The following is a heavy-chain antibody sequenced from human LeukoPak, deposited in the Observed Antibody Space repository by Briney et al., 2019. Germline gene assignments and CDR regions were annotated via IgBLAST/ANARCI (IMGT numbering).Heavy chain of an antibody. J-gene: IGHJ4*02. CDR2: IYYSGST. Sequence: SETLSLTCTVSGGSINSYYWGWIRQPPGKGLEWIGSIYYSGSTYYNPSLKSRVTISVDTSKNQFSLKLSSVTAADTAVYYCARRLLWGSGSYYDYWGQGTLVTVSS. D-gene: IGHD1-26*01. CDR1: GGSINSYY. CDR3: ARRLLWGSGSYYDY. V-gene: IGHV4-39*01.